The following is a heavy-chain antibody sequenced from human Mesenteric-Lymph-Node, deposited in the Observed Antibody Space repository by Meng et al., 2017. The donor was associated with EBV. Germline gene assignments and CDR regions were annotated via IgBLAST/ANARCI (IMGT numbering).Heavy chain of an antibody. CDR3: AIGTSSYGPFDN. CDR2: IHHTGFT. CDR1: GGSISSANW. J-gene: IGHJ4*02. V-gene: IGHV4-4*02. Sequence: QGTLQESGPGLVKPSGTLSLTCAVSGGSISSANWWTWVRQSPERGLEWIGEIHHTGFTSYNPSLKSRAALAVDKSKNQFSLSLSSVTAADTAVYYCAIGTSSYGPFDNWGQGTLVTVSS. D-gene: IGHD3-10*01.